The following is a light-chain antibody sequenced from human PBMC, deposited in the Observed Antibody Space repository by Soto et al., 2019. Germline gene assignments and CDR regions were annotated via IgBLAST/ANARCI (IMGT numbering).Light chain of an antibody. CDR1: SSDVGGYNS. CDR2: EVS. V-gene: IGLV2-14*01. J-gene: IGLJ1*01. CDR3: CSYTSTTAYV. Sequence: QSVLTQPASVSGSPGQSITISCTGTSSDVGGYNSVSWYQQRPGKAPQLMIYEVSNRPSGVSNRFSGSKSGNTASLAISGLQTEDEADYYCCSYTSTTAYVFGTGTKVTVL.